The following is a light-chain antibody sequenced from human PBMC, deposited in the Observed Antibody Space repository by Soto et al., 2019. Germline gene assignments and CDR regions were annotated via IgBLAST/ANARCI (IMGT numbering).Light chain of an antibody. Sequence: EIVLTQSPGTLSLSPGERATLSCRASQRVSSYLAWYQQKPGQAPRLLIYAASSRATGIQDRFSGSESGTDFTLTISILEPEDFAVYYCQQSRSSPRTFGPGTEVDIK. V-gene: IGKV3-20*01. J-gene: IGKJ3*01. CDR1: QRVSSY. CDR2: AAS. CDR3: QQSRSSPRT.